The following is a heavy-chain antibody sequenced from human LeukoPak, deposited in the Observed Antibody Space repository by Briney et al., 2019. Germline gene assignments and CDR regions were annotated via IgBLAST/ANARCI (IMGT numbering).Heavy chain of an antibody. CDR3: ARVTAVASGGD. J-gene: IGHJ4*02. CDR1: GFTFSSHS. CDR2: ISSSSSYI. D-gene: IGHD6-19*01. V-gene: IGHV3-21*01. Sequence: GGSLRLSCAASGFTFSSHSMNWVRQAPGKGLEWVSSISSSSSYIYYADSVKGRFTISRDNAKNSLYLQMNSLRAEDTAVYYCARVTAVASGGDWGQGTLVTVSS.